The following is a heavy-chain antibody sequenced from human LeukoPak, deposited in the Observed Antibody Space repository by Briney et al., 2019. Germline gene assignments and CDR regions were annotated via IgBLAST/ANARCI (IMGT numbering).Heavy chain of an antibody. CDR3: TKGTIWLPFDY. Sequence: PGGSLRLSCAASGFTFSNYAMSWARQAPGKRLEWVSAISGSGGSTYYADSVKGRFTISRDNSKNPLYLQMNSLRAEDTAVYYCTKGTIWLPFDYWGQGTLVTVSS. D-gene: IGHD5-18*01. CDR2: ISGSGGST. CDR1: GFTFSNYA. V-gene: IGHV3-23*01. J-gene: IGHJ4*02.